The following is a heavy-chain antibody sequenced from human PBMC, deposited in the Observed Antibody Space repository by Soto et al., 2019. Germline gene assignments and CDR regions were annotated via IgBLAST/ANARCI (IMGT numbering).Heavy chain of an antibody. CDR1: GFTFSSYD. CDR3: AKDQGYSSSWPQFFDY. J-gene: IGHJ4*02. CDR2: IGTAGDT. Sequence: GGSLRLSCAASGFTFSSYDMHWVRQATGKGLEWVSAIGTAGDTYYPGSVKGRFTISRENAKNSLYLQMNSLRAEDTAVYYCAKDQGYSSSWPQFFDYWGQGTLVTVSS. V-gene: IGHV3-13*01. D-gene: IGHD6-13*01.